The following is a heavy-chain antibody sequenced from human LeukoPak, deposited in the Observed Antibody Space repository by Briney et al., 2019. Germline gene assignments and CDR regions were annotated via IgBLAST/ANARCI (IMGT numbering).Heavy chain of an antibody. J-gene: IGHJ4*02. CDR2: IIPIFGIA. CDR1: GGTFSSYA. Sequence: SVKASCKASGGTFSSYAISWVRQAPGQGLEWMGRIIPIFGIANYAQKFQGRVTITADKSTSTAYMELSSLRSEDTAVYYCAREHGGNPYFDYWGQGTLVTVSS. CDR3: AREHGGNPYFDY. V-gene: IGHV1-69*04. D-gene: IGHD4-23*01.